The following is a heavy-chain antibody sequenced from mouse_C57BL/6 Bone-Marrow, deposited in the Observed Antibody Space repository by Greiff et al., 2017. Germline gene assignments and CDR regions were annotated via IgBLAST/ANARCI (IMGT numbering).Heavy chain of an antibody. CDR1: GFNIKDYY. V-gene: IGHV14-2*01. CDR3: TRSLIYSGTNY. Sequence: VQLQQSGAELVKPGASVKLSCTASGFNIKDYYIHWVKQRTEQGLEWIGRIDPEDGETKYAPKFQDKATITADTSSNTAYLQLSSLTSEDTAVYYCTRSLIYSGTNYWGQGNTLTVSS. CDR2: IDPEDGET. J-gene: IGHJ2*01. D-gene: IGHD1-1*01.